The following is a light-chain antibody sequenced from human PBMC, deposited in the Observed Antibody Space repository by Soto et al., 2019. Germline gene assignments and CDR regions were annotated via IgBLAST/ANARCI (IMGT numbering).Light chain of an antibody. CDR1: SSNIGNNY. Sequence: QSVLTQPPSVSAAPGQKVTISCSGSSSNIGNNYVSWYQQLPGTAPKLLIYDNNKRHSVIPDRFAGSKSGTSATLGITGLQTGDEADYYCGTWDSSLSAVVFGGGTKLTVL. J-gene: IGLJ2*01. CDR2: DNN. V-gene: IGLV1-51*01. CDR3: GTWDSSLSAVV.